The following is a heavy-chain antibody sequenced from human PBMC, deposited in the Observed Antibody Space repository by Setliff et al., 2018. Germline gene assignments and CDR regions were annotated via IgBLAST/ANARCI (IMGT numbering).Heavy chain of an antibody. D-gene: IGHD6-13*01. CDR3: AKRGDSSSWLEY. CDR2: IWFDGSNK. V-gene: IGHV3-30*02. J-gene: IGHJ4*02. CDR1: GFTFRDYG. Sequence: GGSLRLSCAASGFTFRDYGMHWVRQAPGKGLEWVAVIWFDGSNKYYADSVKGRFTISRDDSKKTLYLQMNSLRAEDTAVYYCAKRGDSSSWLEYWGQGTLVTVSS.